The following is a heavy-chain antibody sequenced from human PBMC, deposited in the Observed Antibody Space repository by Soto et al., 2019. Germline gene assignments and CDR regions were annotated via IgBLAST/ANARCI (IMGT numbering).Heavy chain of an antibody. J-gene: IGHJ4*02. Sequence: AVKVCCKASGGPFCSYAISWVRHAPGQGLEWMGGIIPIFGPANYAQKFQGRDSSTADESTSTAYMELCSLRSEHTAVYHCAREGRDYDSSGYYFTWGQGTMVTVSS. CDR3: AREGRDYDSSGYYFT. D-gene: IGHD3-22*01. CDR2: IIPIFGPA. CDR1: GGPFCSYA. V-gene: IGHV1-69*13.